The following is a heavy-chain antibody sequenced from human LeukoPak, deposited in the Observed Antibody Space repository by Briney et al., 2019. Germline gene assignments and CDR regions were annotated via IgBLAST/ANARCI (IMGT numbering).Heavy chain of an antibody. Sequence: GGSLRLSCAASGFTFSIYWMTWVRQAPGKGLEWVANINQDGGEKNYVDSVKGRFTISRDATKNSLYLQMNSLRAEDTALYYCPRDWAGGDDYWGQGTLVTVSS. J-gene: IGHJ4*02. CDR1: GFTFSIYW. D-gene: IGHD1-14*01. V-gene: IGHV3-7*01. CDR3: PRDWAGGDDY. CDR2: INQDGGEK.